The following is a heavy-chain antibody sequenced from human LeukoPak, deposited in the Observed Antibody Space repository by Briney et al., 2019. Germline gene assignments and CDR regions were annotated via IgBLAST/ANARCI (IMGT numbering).Heavy chain of an antibody. CDR3: ARSIAAAGYYFDY. D-gene: IGHD6-13*01. V-gene: IGHV3-66*01. CDR1: GFTVSSNY. Sequence: PGGSLRLSCAASGFTVSSNYMSWVRQAPGKRLEWVSPIYSGDNTYYADSVKGRFTISRDNSKNTLYLQMNSLRAEDTAVYYCARSIAAAGYYFDYWGQGTLVTVSS. CDR2: IYSGDNT. J-gene: IGHJ4*02.